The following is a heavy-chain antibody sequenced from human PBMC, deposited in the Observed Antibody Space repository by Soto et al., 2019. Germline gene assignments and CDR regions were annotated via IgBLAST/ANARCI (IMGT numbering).Heavy chain of an antibody. D-gene: IGHD2-15*01. V-gene: IGHV2-5*02. CDR2: IYWDDDK. Sequence: QITLKESGPTLVKPTQTLTLTCTFSEFSLSTSGVGVGWIRQPPGKALEWLALIYWDDDKRYSPSLKSRLTLTKDPSKNQVVLTMTNMDPVDTATYYCARLYCSGGSCYSHYFDYWGQGTLVTVSS. J-gene: IGHJ4*02. CDR3: ARLYCSGGSCYSHYFDY. CDR1: EFSLSTSGVG.